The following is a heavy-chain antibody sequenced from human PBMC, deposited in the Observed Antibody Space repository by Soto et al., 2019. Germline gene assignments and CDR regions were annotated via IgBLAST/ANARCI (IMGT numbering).Heavy chain of an antibody. CDR2: ISGSGGST. CDR3: AKERVNSSSSVYYYYYMDV. J-gene: IGHJ6*03. V-gene: IGHV3-23*01. Sequence: GGSLRLSCAASGFTFSSYAMSWVRQAPGKGLEWVSAISGSGGSTYYADSVKGRFTISRDNSKNTLYLQMNSLRAEDTAVYYCAKERVNSSSSVYYYYYMDVWGKGTTVTVSS. CDR1: GFTFSSYA. D-gene: IGHD6-6*01.